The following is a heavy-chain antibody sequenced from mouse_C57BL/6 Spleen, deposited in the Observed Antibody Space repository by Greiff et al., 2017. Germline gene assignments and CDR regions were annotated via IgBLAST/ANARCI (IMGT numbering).Heavy chain of an antibody. Sequence: VQLKESGPVLVKPGASVKMSCKASGYTFTDYYMNWVKQSHGKSLEWIGVINPYNGGTSYNQKFKGKATLTVDKSSSTAYMELNSLTSEDSAVYYCARYPYDYDGAWFAYWGQGTLVTVSA. CDR2: INPYNGGT. CDR1: GYTFTDYY. V-gene: IGHV1-19*01. J-gene: IGHJ3*01. CDR3: ARYPYDYDGAWFAY. D-gene: IGHD2-4*01.